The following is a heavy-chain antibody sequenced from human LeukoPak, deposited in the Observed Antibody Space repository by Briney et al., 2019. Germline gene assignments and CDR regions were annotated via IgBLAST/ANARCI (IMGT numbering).Heavy chain of an antibody. V-gene: IGHV1-18*01. CDR3: ARTTNSYCYCCYIDV. D-gene: IGHD1-26*01. J-gene: IGHJ6*03. CDR2: IDVYNGNT. CDR1: GSTFTSCG. Sequence: AAVKVTCKAAGSTFTSCGISWVRLAHGQGLERMGWIDVYNGNTNYEQKLQGRVTMTTDTSTSTAYMELRSLRSDDTAVYYCARTTNSYCYCCYIDVWGKETTVTVSS.